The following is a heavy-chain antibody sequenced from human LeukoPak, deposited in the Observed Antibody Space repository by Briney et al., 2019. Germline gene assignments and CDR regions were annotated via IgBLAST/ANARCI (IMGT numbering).Heavy chain of an antibody. CDR1: GGSISSYY. CDR2: IYYSGST. Sequence: SETLSLTCTVSGGSISSYYWSWIRQPPGKGLEWIGYIYYSGSTNYNPSLKSRVTISVDTSKNQFSLKLSPVTAADTAVYYCARLPYYYDSSGYYHNYFDYWGQGTLVTVSS. D-gene: IGHD3-22*01. CDR3: ARLPYYYDSSGYYHNYFDY. V-gene: IGHV4-59*01. J-gene: IGHJ4*02.